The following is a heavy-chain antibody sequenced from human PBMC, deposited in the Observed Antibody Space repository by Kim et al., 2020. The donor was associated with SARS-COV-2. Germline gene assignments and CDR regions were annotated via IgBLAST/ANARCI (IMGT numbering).Heavy chain of an antibody. J-gene: IGHJ6*02. Sequence: SVKVSCKASGGTFSSYAISWVRQAPGQGLEWMGGIIPIFGTANYAQKFQGRVTITADESTSTAYMELSSLRSEDTAVYYCARPLTLRSYYYYGMDVWGQGTTVTVSS. V-gene: IGHV1-69*13. CDR2: IIPIFGTA. D-gene: IGHD5-12*01. CDR1: GGTFSSYA. CDR3: ARPLTLRSYYYYGMDV.